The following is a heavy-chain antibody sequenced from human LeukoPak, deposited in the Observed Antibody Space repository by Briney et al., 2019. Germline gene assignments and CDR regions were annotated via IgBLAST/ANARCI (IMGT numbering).Heavy chain of an antibody. D-gene: IGHD3-10*01. V-gene: IGHV3-30*18. CDR2: ISYDGSNK. CDR3: AKASGDYYGSGSYYNRGYYFDY. J-gene: IGHJ4*02. CDR1: GFTFSSYG. Sequence: PGGSLRLSCAASGFTFSSYGMHWVRQAPGKGLEWVAVISYDGSNKYYADSVKGRFTISRDNSKNTLYLQMNSLRAEDTAVYYCAKASGDYYGSGSYYNRGYYFDYWGQGTLVTVSS.